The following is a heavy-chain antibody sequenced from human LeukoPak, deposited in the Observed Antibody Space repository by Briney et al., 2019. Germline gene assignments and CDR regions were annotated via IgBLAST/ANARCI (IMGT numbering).Heavy chain of an antibody. CDR1: GGSISSSNW. D-gene: IGHD6-19*01. CDR2: IYHSGST. V-gene: IGHV4-4*02. J-gene: IGHJ4*02. CDR3: ASGAVAGPFDY. Sequence: SGTLSLTCAVSGGSISSSNWWSWVRQPPGKGLEWIGEIYHSGSTNYNPSLKSRVTISVDTSKNQFSLKLSSVTAADTAVYYCASGAVAGPFDYWGQGTLVTVSS.